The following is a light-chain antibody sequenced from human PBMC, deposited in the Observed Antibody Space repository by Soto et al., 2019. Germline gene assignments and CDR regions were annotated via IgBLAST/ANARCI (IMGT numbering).Light chain of an antibody. Sequence: QSVLTQPASVSGSPGQSITISCTGTSSDVGSYNLVSWYQQHPGKAPNLMIYEVSKRPSGVSNRFSGSKSGNTASLTISVLQAEDEADYYCCSYAGSSTFYVFGTGTKVTVL. V-gene: IGLV2-23*02. CDR2: EVS. J-gene: IGLJ1*01. CDR3: CSYAGSSTFYV. CDR1: SSDVGSYNL.